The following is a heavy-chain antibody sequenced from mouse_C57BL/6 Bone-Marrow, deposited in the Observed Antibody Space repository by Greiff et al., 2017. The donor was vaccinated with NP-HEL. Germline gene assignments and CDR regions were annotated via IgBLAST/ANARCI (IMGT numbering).Heavy chain of an antibody. V-gene: IGHV5-4*03. CDR1: GFTFSSYA. Sequence: DVKLVESGGGLVKPGGSLKLSCAASGFTFSSYAMSWVRQTPEKRLEWVATISDGGSYTYYPDNVKGRFTISRDNAKNNLYLQMSHLKSEDTAMYYCARGEDFDYWGQGTTLTVSS. CDR3: ARGEDFDY. CDR2: ISDGGSYT. J-gene: IGHJ2*01.